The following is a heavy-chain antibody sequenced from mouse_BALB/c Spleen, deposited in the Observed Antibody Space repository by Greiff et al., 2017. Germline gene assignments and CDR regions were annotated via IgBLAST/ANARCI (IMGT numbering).Heavy chain of an antibody. Sequence: DVKLVESGGGLVQPGGSLKLSCAASGFTFSSYGMSWVRQTPDKRLELVATINSNGGSTYYPDSVKGRFTISRDNAKNTLYLQMSSLKSEDTAMYYCARDYYGSSYYAMDYWGQGTSVTVSS. D-gene: IGHD1-1*01. V-gene: IGHV5-6-3*01. CDR3: ARDYYGSSYYAMDY. CDR1: GFTFSSYG. J-gene: IGHJ4*01. CDR2: INSNGGST.